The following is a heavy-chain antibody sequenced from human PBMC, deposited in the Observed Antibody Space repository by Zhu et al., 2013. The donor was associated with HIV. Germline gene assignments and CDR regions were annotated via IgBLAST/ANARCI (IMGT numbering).Heavy chain of an antibody. CDR3: ARAHYDFPYYYYMDV. CDR2: INPNSGGT. J-gene: IGHJ6*03. D-gene: IGHD3-3*01. Sequence: QVQLVQSGAEVKKPGASVKVSCKASGYTFTGYYMHWVRQAPGQGLEWMGWINPNSGGTNYAQKFQGRVTMTRDTSISTAYMELSRLRSDDTAVYYCARAHYDFPYYYYMDVWGKGTTVTVSS. V-gene: IGHV1-2*02. CDR1: GYTFTGYY.